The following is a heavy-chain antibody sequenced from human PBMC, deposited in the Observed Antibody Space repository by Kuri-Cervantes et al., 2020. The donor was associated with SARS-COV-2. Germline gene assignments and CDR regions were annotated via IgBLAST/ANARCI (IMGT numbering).Heavy chain of an antibody. J-gene: IGHJ4*02. Sequence: SETLSLTCTVSGGSISSHYWSWIRQPPGKGLEWIGYIYYSGSTNYNPSLKSRVTISVDTSKNQFSLKLSSVTAADTAVYYCAGLDSNSDYWGQGTLVTVSS. CDR1: GGSISSHY. D-gene: IGHD4-11*01. CDR2: IYYSGST. V-gene: IGHV4-59*11. CDR3: AGLDSNSDY.